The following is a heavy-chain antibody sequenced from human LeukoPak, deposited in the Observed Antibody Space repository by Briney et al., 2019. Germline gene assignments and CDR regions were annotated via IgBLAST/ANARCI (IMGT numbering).Heavy chain of an antibody. CDR1: GFTFSSRDW. Sequence: GGSLRLSCVASGFTFSSRDWMTWVRQAPGKGLEWVANIKQDGSEKNYVDSVKGRFTISRDNSKNTLYLQMNSLRAEDTAVYYCARESTRWELLRRRYQYYYMDVWGKGTTVTVSS. CDR3: ARESTRWELLRRRYQYYYMDV. V-gene: IGHV3-7*01. J-gene: IGHJ6*03. D-gene: IGHD1-26*01. CDR2: IKQDGSEK.